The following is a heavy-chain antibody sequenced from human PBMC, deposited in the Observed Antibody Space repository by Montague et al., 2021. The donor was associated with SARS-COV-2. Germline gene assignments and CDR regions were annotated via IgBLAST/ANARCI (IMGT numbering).Heavy chain of an antibody. CDR3: ASIGGGSGGF. J-gene: IGHJ4*02. CDR1: GGSFSGYY. V-gene: IGHV4-34*01. CDR2: VNHSGST. Sequence: SETLSLTCAVYGGSFSGYYWSWIRLPQGKGQEWNGEVNHSGSTNSNPSLKSRVTISVDTSKNQFSLKLNSVTAADTAVYYCASIGGGSGGFWGQGTLVTVSS. D-gene: IGHD2-8*02.